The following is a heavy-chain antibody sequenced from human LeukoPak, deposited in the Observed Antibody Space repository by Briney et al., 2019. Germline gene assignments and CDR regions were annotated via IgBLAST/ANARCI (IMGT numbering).Heavy chain of an antibody. J-gene: IGHJ6*02. V-gene: IGHV4-39*01. CDR3: ARGPGYSSSWHDYYYYYGMDV. Sequence: SQTLSLTCTVSGGSISSSSYYWGWIRQPPGEGLEWIGSIYYSGSTYYNPSLKSRVTISVDTSKNQFSLKLSSVTAADTAVYYCARGPGYSSSWHDYYYYYGMDVWGQGTTVTVSS. CDR1: GGSISSSSYY. D-gene: IGHD6-13*01. CDR2: IYYSGST.